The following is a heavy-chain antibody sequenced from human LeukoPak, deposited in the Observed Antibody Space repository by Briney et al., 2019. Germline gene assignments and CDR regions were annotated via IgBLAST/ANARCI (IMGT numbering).Heavy chain of an antibody. V-gene: IGHV4-31*03. J-gene: IGHJ5*02. Sequence: SQTLSLTCTVSGGSISSGGYYWSWIRQHPGKGLEWIGYIYYSRSTYYNPSLKSRVTISVDTSKNQFSLKLSSVTAAATAVYYCARSMVLNWFDPWGQGTLVTVSS. CDR2: IYYSRST. CDR1: GGSISSGGYY. CDR3: ARSMVLNWFDP. D-gene: IGHD2-21*01.